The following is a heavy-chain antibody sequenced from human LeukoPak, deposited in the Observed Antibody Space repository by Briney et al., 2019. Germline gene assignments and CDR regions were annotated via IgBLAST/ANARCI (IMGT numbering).Heavy chain of an antibody. CDR2: ISSSSSYI. CDR3: ARDFTTFGEHEFDY. J-gene: IGHJ4*02. V-gene: IGHV3-21*01. D-gene: IGHD2/OR15-2a*01. Sequence: GGSLRLSCVVSEFNFRNYWMSWVCQTPGKGLEWVSSISSSSSYIYYADSVKGRFTISRDNAKNSLYLQMNSLRAEDTAVYYCARDFTTFGEHEFDYWGQGTLVTVSS. CDR1: EFNFRNYW.